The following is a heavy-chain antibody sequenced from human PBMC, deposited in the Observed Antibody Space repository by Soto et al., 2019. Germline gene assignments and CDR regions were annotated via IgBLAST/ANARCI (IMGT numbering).Heavy chain of an antibody. CDR3: ARDSTVTIMGSLVY. CDR2: IWYDASNK. D-gene: IGHD4-17*01. V-gene: IGHV3-33*01. Sequence: QVQLVESGGGVVQPGRSLRLSCAASGFTFSSYGMHWVRQAPGKGLEWVAVIWYDASNKYYADSVKGRFTISRDNSKNTLYLKMNSLRAEDTAVYYCARDSTVTIMGSLVYWGQGTLVTVSS. J-gene: IGHJ4*02. CDR1: GFTFSSYG.